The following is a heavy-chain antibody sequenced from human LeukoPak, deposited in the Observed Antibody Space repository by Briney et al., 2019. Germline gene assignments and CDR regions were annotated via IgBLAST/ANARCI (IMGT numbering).Heavy chain of an antibody. D-gene: IGHD5-24*01. CDR3: AKDSIYYFDY. CDR1: GFTFSSSG. V-gene: IGHV3-30*02. Sequence: GGSLRLSCAASGFTFSSSGMHWVRQAPGKGLEWVAFIRYDGSNTYYADSVKGRFTISRDNSKNTLYLQMNSLRAEDTAVYYCAKDSIYYFDYWGQGTLVTVSS. CDR2: IRYDGSNT. J-gene: IGHJ4*02.